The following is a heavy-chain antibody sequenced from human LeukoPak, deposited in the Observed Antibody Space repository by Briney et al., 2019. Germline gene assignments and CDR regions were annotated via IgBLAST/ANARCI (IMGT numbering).Heavy chain of an antibody. V-gene: IGHV1-2*02. CDR1: GYTFTGYY. Sequence: GASVKVSCKASGYTFTGYYMHWVRQAPGQGLEWMGWTNPNSGGTNYAQKFQGRVTMTRDTSISTAYMELSRLRSDDTAVYYCARDLGIAVAGTAGNWGQGTLVTVSS. CDR2: TNPNSGGT. J-gene: IGHJ4*02. D-gene: IGHD6-19*01. CDR3: ARDLGIAVAGTAGN.